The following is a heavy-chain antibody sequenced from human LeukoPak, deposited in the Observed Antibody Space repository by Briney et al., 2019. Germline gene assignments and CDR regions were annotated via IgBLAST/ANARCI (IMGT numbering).Heavy chain of an antibody. CDR2: INHSGST. V-gene: IGHV4-34*01. CDR3: ARGGPRGIVVVPAAYFDY. Sequence: SETLSLTCAVYGGSFSGYYWSWIRQPPGKGLEWMGEINHSGSTNYNPSLKSRVTISVDTSKNQFSLKLSSVTAADTAVYYCARGGPRGIVVVPAAYFDYWGQGTLVTVSS. J-gene: IGHJ4*02. D-gene: IGHD2-2*01. CDR1: GGSFSGYY.